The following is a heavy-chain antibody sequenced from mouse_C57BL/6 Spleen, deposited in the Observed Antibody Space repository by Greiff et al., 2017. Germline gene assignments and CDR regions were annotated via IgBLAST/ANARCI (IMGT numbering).Heavy chain of an antibody. V-gene: IGHV1-52*01. CDR2: IDPSDSET. J-gene: IGHJ2*01. D-gene: IGHD2-13*01. CDR1: GYTFTSYW. CDR3: ARWGDPGYFDY. Sequence: QVQLQQPGAELVRPGSSVKLSCKASGYTFTSYWMHWVKQRPIQGLEWIGNIDPSDSETHYNQKFKDKATLTVDKSSSTAYMQLSSLTSEDSAVYYSARWGDPGYFDYWGQGTTLTVSS.